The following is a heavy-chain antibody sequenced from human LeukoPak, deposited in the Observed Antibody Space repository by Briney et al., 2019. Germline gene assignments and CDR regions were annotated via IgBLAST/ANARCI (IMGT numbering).Heavy chain of an antibody. CDR1: GFTFSSYA. Sequence: PGGSLRLSCAASGFTFSSYAMSWVRQAPGKGLEWVSAISGSGGSTYYADSVKGRFTISRDNSKNTLYLQMNSLRAEDTAVYYCARGRGRPDTVYFDYWGQGTLVTVSS. V-gene: IGHV3-23*01. D-gene: IGHD2-15*01. CDR3: ARGRGRPDTVYFDY. J-gene: IGHJ4*02. CDR2: ISGSGGST.